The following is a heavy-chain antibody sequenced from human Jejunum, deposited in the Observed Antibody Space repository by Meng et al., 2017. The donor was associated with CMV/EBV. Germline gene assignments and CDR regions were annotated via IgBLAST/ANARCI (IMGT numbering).Heavy chain of an antibody. J-gene: IGHJ5*02. Sequence: YLMHWVRQAPGQGLEWMGRINPSSGSKTYARKLQGRVTMTRDPSTSTFYMELSSLTSEDTAVYFCSRGPYYYESSGYYGGQSNWFDPWGQGTLVTVSS. CDR2: INPSSGSK. CDR3: SRGPYYYESSGYYGGQSNWFDP. D-gene: IGHD3-22*01. CDR1: YL. V-gene: IGHV1-46*04.